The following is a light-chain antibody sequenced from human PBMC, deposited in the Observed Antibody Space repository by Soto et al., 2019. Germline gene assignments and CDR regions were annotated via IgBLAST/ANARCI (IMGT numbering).Light chain of an antibody. Sequence: QSVLTQPPSASGTPGQRVTISCSGSRSNSGSNTVNWYQQLPGTATKLLIYSNNQRPSGVPDRFSGSKSGTSDSLAISGLQSEDEAEYYCAAWDDSLNGVVFGGGTKLTVL. CDR1: RSNSGSNT. CDR2: SNN. CDR3: AAWDDSLNGVV. J-gene: IGLJ2*01. V-gene: IGLV1-44*01.